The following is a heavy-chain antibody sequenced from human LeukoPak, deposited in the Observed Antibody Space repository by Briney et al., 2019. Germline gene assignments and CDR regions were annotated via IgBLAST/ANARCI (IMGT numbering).Heavy chain of an antibody. V-gene: IGHV1-46*01. J-gene: IGHJ5*02. CDR2: INPSGGST. D-gene: IGHD1-1*01. Sequence: ASVKVSCKASGYTFTSYDINWVRQATGQGLEWMGIINPSGGSTSYAQKFQGRVTMTRDTSTSTVYMELSSLRSEDTAVYYCARDSYINWYWFDPWGQGTLVTVSS. CDR1: GYTFTSYD. CDR3: ARDSYINWYWFDP.